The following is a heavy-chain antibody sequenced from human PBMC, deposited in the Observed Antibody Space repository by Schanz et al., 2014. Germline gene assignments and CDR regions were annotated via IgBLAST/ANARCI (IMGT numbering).Heavy chain of an antibody. CDR3: AKEDRNHNSDYVY. D-gene: IGHD3-22*01. V-gene: IGHV3-66*03. Sequence: EVQLVESGGGLIQPGGSLRLSCVASGFTVSSNYMSWVRQAPGKGLEWVAFLSFDSRHIYYADSVKGRFTISRDNSKNTLYLQMNSLRPEDTAVYYCAKEDRNHNSDYVYWGQGTLVTVSS. CDR1: GFTVSSNY. J-gene: IGHJ4*02. CDR2: LSFDSRHI.